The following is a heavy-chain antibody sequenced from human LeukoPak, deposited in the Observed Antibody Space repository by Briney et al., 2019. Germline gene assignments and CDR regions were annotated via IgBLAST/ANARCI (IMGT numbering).Heavy chain of an antibody. V-gene: IGHV3-21*01. CDR1: GFPFSSYT. J-gene: IGHJ4*02. CDR3: ARAGAYCSSTSCYGPAYY. CDR2: ISSGSSYI. Sequence: PGGSLRLSCAASGFPFSSYTMSWVRQAPGKGLEWVSSISSGSSYIYYADSVKGRFTISRDNAKNSLYLQMNSLRTEDTAVYYCARAGAYCSSTSCYGPAYYWGQGTLVTVS. D-gene: IGHD2-2*01.